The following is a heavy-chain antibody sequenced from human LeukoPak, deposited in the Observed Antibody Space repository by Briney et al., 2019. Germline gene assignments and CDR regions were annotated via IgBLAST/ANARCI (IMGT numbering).Heavy chain of an antibody. CDR2: IYYSGST. Sequence: SETLSLTCTVSGGSISSYYWSWIRQPPGKGLEWIGYIYYSGSTNYNPSLKSRVTISVDTSKNQFSLKLSSVTAADTAVYYCARERNWGPDWYFDLWGRGTLVTVSS. CDR1: GGSISSYY. J-gene: IGHJ2*01. CDR3: ARERNWGPDWYFDL. D-gene: IGHD7-27*01. V-gene: IGHV4-59*01.